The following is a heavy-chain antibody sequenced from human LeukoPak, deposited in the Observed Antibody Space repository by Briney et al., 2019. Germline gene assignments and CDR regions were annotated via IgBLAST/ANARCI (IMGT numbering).Heavy chain of an antibody. J-gene: IGHJ6*03. V-gene: IGHV3-20*04. D-gene: IGHD3-10*02. CDR3: ARAGRKSRGVDLVRKKETGYYYYMDV. Sequence: PGGSLRLSCAASGFTFDDYGMSWVRQAPGKGLEWVSGINWNGGSTGYADSVKGRFTISRDNAKNSLYLQMNSLRAEDTAVYYCARAGRKSRGVDLVRKKETGYYYYMDVWGKGTTVTVSS. CDR2: INWNGGST. CDR1: GFTFDDYG.